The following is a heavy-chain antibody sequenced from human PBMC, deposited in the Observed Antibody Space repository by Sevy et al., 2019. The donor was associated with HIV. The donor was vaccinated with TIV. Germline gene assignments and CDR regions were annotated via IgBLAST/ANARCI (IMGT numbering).Heavy chain of an antibody. D-gene: IGHD6-19*01. V-gene: IGHV3-74*01. J-gene: IGHJ4*02. CDR3: ARDGSGWAFDN. Sequence: GGSLRLSCAASGFTFSSYWMHWDRQAPGKGLVWVSRIKSDGRSTRYAYSVKGRFTISRDNAKNTLYLQMNSLRAEDTAVYYCARDGSGWAFDNWGQGTLVTVSS. CDR2: IKSDGRST. CDR1: GFTFSSYW.